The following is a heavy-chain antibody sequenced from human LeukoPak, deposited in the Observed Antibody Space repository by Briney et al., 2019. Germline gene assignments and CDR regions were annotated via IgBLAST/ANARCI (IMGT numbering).Heavy chain of an antibody. CDR3: ARNKRIRWFDP. Sequence: PSETLSLTCAVYGGSFSGYYWSWIRQPPGKGLEWIGEINHSGSTNYNPSLKSRVTISVDTSKNQFSLKLSSVTAADTAVYYCARNKRIRWFDPWGQGTLVTVSS. CDR2: INHSGST. D-gene: IGHD2/OR15-2a*01. CDR1: GGSFSGYY. J-gene: IGHJ5*02. V-gene: IGHV4-34*01.